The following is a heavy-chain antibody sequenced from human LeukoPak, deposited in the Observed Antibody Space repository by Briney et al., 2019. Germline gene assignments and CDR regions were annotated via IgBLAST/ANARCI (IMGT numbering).Heavy chain of an antibody. D-gene: IGHD5-18*01. V-gene: IGHV4-30-4*08. CDR1: TFGDYA. J-gene: IGHJ4*02. CDR3: ARDRYGRPVDY. Sequence: TFGDYAMSWIRQPPGKGLEWIGYISYSGSTNYNPSLKSRITMSLDTSKNQFSLKLSSVTAADTAVYYCARDRYGRPVDYWGQGTLVTVSS. CDR2: ISYSGST.